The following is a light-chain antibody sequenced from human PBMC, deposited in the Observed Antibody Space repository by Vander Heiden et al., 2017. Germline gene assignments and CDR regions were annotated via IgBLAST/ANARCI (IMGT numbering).Light chain of an antibody. V-gene: IGKV1-6*01. J-gene: IGKJ1*01. CDR2: SAS. CDR3: RQTVSYPWT. CDR1: QAISDD. Sequence: IQLTQSPSSLSASVGDSVTLTCRASQAISDDLGWYQQQTGKAPTLLIYSASKLRSGVPSRFSGSRSGRDFTLAISSLQPEDFATYYCRQTVSYPWTFGQGSKVDIK.